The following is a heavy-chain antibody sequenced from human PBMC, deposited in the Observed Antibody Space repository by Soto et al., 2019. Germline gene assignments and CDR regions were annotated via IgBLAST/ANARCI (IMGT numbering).Heavy chain of an antibody. CDR3: ARLIGNSWLDS. V-gene: IGHV6-1*01. CDR1: GDSVSTNDAT. Sequence: PSQTLSLTCAISGDSVSTNDATLEWIRQSPSRGLEWLGRTYYRSRWQTDYVVSVKSRISINPDTSNNQVSLQLNSVTPDDTAVYYCARLIGNSWLDSWGQGTLVTVS. D-gene: IGHD3-16*01. J-gene: IGHJ5*01. CDR2: TYYRSRWQT.